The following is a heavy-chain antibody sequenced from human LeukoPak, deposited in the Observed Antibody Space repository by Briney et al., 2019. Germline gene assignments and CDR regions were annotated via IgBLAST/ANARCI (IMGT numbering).Heavy chain of an antibody. CDR1: GGTFSSYA. CDR3: ARDQGLVGATFDY. CDR2: IIPIFGTA. V-gene: IGHV1-69*06. J-gene: IGHJ4*02. Sequence: SVKVSCKASGGTFSSYAISWVRQAPGQGLEWMGGIIPIFGTANYAQKFQGRVTITADKSTSTAYMELSSLRSDDTAVYFCARDQGLVGATFDYWGQGTLVTVSS. D-gene: IGHD1-26*01.